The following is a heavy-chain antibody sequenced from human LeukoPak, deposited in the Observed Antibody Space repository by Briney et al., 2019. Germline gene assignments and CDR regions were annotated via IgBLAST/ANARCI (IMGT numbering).Heavy chain of an antibody. CDR3: ARPRYGGNLVYFDY. J-gene: IGHJ4*02. Sequence: PSEALSLTCAVSGGSFTGYYWSWIRQSPGRGLEWIGEINHSGSANYNPSLKSRVTISVDTSKNQFSLKLSSVTAADTAVYYCARPRYGGNLVYFDYWGQGTLVTVSS. V-gene: IGHV4-34*01. CDR2: INHSGSA. CDR1: GGSFTGYY. D-gene: IGHD4-23*01.